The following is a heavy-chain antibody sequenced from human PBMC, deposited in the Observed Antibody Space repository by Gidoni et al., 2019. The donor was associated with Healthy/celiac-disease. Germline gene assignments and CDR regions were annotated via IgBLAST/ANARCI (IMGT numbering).Heavy chain of an antibody. CDR2: IYYSGST. V-gene: IGHV4-30-4*01. CDR3: ARGSSIRWLLLFDY. Sequence: QVQLQESGPGLVKPSQTLYLTCPVSGCSLSSGDYYWSWIRQPPGKGLEWIGYIYYSGSTYYNPSLKSRVTISVDTSKNQFSLKLSSVTAADTAVYYCARGSSIRWLLLFDYWGQGTLVTVSS. CDR1: GCSLSSGDYY. J-gene: IGHJ4*02. D-gene: IGHD3-22*01.